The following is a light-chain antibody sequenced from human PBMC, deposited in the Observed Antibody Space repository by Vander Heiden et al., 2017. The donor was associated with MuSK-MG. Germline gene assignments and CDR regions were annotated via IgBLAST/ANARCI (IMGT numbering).Light chain of an antibody. J-gene: IGKJ3*01. Sequence: EMLLTHSPATFPFPPGERPTLSCRAIQSVSGSLAWYQQKPGQAPRLLMYGASTRATGIPARFSGSGSGTEFTLTISSLQSEDFAVYYCHQDGSWPFTFGQGTKVDIK. V-gene: IGKV3-15*01. CDR3: HQDGSWPFT. CDR2: GAS. CDR1: QSVSGS.